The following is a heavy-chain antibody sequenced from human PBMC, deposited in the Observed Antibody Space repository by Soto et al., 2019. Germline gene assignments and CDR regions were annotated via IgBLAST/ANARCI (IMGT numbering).Heavy chain of an antibody. CDR3: ARGQGAARDGYNSPLDY. CDR1: GGTFSSYA. J-gene: IGHJ4*02. D-gene: IGHD5-12*01. Sequence: QVQLVQSGAEVKKPGSSVKVSCKASGGTFSSYAISWVRQAPGQGLEWMGGIIPIFGTANYSQKFQGRVTITADGTTRTAYMELSSRRYEDTAVYYCARGQGAARDGYNSPLDYWGQGTLVTVSS. CDR2: IIPIFGTA. V-gene: IGHV1-69*12.